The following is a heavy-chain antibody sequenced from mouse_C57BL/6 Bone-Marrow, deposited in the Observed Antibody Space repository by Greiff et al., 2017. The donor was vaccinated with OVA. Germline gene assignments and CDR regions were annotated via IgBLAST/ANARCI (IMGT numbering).Heavy chain of an antibody. CDR1: GFTFSSYG. J-gene: IGHJ3*01. D-gene: IGHD2-3*01. CDR3: ARPLYDGYFPWFAY. Sequence: EVQGVESGGDLVKPGGSLKLSCAASGFTFSSYGMSWVRQTPDKRLEWVATISSGGSYTYYPESVKGRFTISRDNAKNTLYLQMSSLKSEDTAMYYCARPLYDGYFPWFAYWGQGTLVTVSA. V-gene: IGHV5-6*01. CDR2: ISSGGSYT.